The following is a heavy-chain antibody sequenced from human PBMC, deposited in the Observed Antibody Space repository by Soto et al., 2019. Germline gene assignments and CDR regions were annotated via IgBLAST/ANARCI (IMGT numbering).Heavy chain of an antibody. D-gene: IGHD3-9*01. Sequence: GSLRVSCTAAVFVLSDYAMSFVRQAPGKGLEWVSTLSKDGANEHYADSVKGRFTISRDGSKNTLYLQMNSLRAEETAMYYCAKDPSTGSADYWGQGTQVTVSS. V-gene: IGHV3-23*01. J-gene: IGHJ4*02. CDR3: AKDPSTGSADY. CDR2: LSKDGANE. CDR1: VFVLSDYA.